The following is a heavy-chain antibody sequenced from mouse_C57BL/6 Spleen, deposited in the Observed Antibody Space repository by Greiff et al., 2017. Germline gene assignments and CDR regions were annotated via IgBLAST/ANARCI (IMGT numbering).Heavy chain of an antibody. CDR3: AREYDYDAMDY. V-gene: IGHV5-9*01. CDR1: GFTFSSYT. CDR2: ISGGGGNT. Sequence: EVNLVESGGGLVKPGGSLKLSCAASGFTFSSYTMSWVRQTPEKRLEWVATISGGGGNTYYPDSVKGRFTISRDNAKNTLYLQMSSLRSEDTALYYCAREYDYDAMDYWGQGTSVTVSS. D-gene: IGHD5-2*01. J-gene: IGHJ4*01.